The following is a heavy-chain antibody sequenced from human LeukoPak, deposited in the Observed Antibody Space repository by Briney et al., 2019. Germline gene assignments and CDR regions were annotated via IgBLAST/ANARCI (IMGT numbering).Heavy chain of an antibody. CDR2: IGDNGAT. V-gene: IGHV3-23*01. J-gene: IGHJ4*02. CDR3: SSSWYWSSEY. Sequence: GGTLRLSCAASGFTFSNYGMSWARQAPGKGLEWVSAIGDNGATYYADSVRGRFTISRDNSKNTVYLQMHSLRAEDTALYYCSSSWYWSSEYWGQGTVVTVSS. CDR1: GFTFSNYG. D-gene: IGHD6-13*01.